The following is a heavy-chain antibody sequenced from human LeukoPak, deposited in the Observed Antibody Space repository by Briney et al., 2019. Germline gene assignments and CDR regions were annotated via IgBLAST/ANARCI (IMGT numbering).Heavy chain of an antibody. Sequence: QSGGSLRLSCAASGFTFSSYAMSWVRQAPGKGLEWVSAISGSGGSTYYADSVKGRFTISGDNSKNTLYLQMNSLRAEDTAVYYCAKREDSSGWYGAFDIWGQGTMVTVSS. CDR1: GFTFSSYA. CDR2: ISGSGGST. D-gene: IGHD6-19*01. CDR3: AKREDSSGWYGAFDI. J-gene: IGHJ3*02. V-gene: IGHV3-23*01.